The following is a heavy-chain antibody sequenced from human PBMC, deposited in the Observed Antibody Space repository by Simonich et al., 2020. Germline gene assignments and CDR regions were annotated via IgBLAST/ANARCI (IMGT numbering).Heavy chain of an antibody. CDR2: TNPNSGGK. CDR1: GYTFTGYY. V-gene: IGHV1-2*02. CDR3: ASSKRGYNWNDFDY. D-gene: IGHD1-1*01. J-gene: IGHJ4*02. Sequence: QVQLVQSGAEVKKPGASVKVSCKASGYTFTGYYMHWVRQAPGQWLEWMGWTNPNSGGKNYEQKFQGRVTMTRDTSISTAYMELSRLRSDDTAVYYCASSKRGYNWNDFDYWGQGTLVTVSS.